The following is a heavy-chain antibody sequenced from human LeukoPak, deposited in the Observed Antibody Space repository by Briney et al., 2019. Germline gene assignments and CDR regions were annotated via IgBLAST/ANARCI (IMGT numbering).Heavy chain of an antibody. CDR2: ITISSNYI. V-gene: IGHV3-21*01. CDR3: ARDPWGYTVTGGP. D-gene: IGHD4-11*01. CDR1: GFTFSSYT. Sequence: GGSLRLSCISSGFTFSSYTMNWVRQAPGKGLEWVSSITISSNYIYYTDSVKGRFTISRDNAKNSLYLHMSSLRADDTAVYYCARDPWGYTVTGGPWGQGTLVTVSS. J-gene: IGHJ5*02.